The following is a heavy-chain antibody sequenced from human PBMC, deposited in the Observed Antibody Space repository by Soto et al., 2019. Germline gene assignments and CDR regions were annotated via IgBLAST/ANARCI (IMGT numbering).Heavy chain of an antibody. CDR1: GFTFSAYE. Sequence: GGSLRLSCAASGFTFSAYEVDWVRHSPGKGLEWISKISTSGSAKYYADSVKGRFMISRDNAKNSLYLHMHSLRAEDTAVYYCARELATTQGFDYWGQGTLVTVSS. CDR3: ARELATTQGFDY. CDR2: ISTSGSAK. J-gene: IGHJ4*02. V-gene: IGHV3-48*03. D-gene: IGHD5-12*01.